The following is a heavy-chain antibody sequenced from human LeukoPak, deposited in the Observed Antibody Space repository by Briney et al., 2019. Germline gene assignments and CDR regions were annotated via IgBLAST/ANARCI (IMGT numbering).Heavy chain of an antibody. V-gene: IGHV3-7*05. CDR3: AGDPSAFDI. CDR2: IKQDGSEK. CDR1: GFTFSDYW. Sequence: GGSLRLSCAASGFTFSDYWMSWVRQAPEKGLEWVANIKQDGSEKYYVDSVKGRCTISRDNAKNSLHLQMNSLRAEDTAVYYCAGDPSAFDIWGQGTMVTVSS. J-gene: IGHJ3*02.